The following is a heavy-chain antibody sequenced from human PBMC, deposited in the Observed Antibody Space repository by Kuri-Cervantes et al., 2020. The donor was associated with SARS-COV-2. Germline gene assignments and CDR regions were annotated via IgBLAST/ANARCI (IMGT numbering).Heavy chain of an antibody. CDR3: ARGPHCSSTSCNRDY. Sequence: SETLSLTCGVYGGSFSDYYWSWIRQPPGKGLEWIGEINHSGSTNYNPSLKSRVTISVDTSKNQFSLKLSSVTAADTAVYYCARGPHCSSTSCNRDYWGQGTLVTVSS. D-gene: IGHD2-2*01. CDR1: GGSFSDYY. CDR2: INHSGST. V-gene: IGHV4-34*01. J-gene: IGHJ4*02.